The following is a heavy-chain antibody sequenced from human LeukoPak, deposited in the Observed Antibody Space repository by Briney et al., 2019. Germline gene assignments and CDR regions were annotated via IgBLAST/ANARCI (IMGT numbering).Heavy chain of an antibody. CDR2: IYYSGST. CDR3: ARRGDAGYSSSWYIY. J-gene: IGHJ4*02. D-gene: IGHD6-13*01. V-gene: IGHV4-39*01. CDR1: GGSISSNSYY. Sequence: SETLSLTCAVSGGSISSNSYYWGWIRQPPGKGLEWIGSIYYSGSTYYNPSLKSRVTISVDTSKNQFSLKLSSVTAADTAVYYCARRGDAGYSSSWYIYWGQGTLVTVSS.